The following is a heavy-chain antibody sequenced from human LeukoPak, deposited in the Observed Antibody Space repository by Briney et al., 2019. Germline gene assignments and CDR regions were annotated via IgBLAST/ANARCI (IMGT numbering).Heavy chain of an antibody. Sequence: PSETLSLTCTVSGGSISRYSYYWGWIRQPPGKGLEWIGSFHYSGSTYYNPSLKSRVTISVDTSNNHFSLKLSSVTAADTAVYYCARDKDYGDPSGFDYWGQGALVTVPS. D-gene: IGHD4-17*01. J-gene: IGHJ4*02. CDR1: GGSISRYSYY. CDR3: ARDKDYGDPSGFDY. V-gene: IGHV4-39*02. CDR2: FHYSGST.